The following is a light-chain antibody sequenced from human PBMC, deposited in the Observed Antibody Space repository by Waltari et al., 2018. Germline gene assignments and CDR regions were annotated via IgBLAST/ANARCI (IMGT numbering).Light chain of an antibody. CDR1: SSDVGGYNY. J-gene: IGLJ2*01. Sequence: QSALTQPRSVSGSPGQSVPISCTGTSSDVGGYNYVPWYQQHPGKAPKLMIYHVSKRPSGVPDRFSGSKSGNTASLTISGLQAEDEADYYCCSYAGSYTLVFGGGTKLTVL. CDR3: CSYAGSYTLV. CDR2: HVS. V-gene: IGLV2-11*01.